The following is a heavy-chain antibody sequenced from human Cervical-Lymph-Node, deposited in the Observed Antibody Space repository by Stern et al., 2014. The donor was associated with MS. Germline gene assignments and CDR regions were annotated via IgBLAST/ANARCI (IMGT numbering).Heavy chain of an antibody. CDR2: ISPYTGDT. D-gene: IGHD3-10*01. J-gene: IGHJ4*02. CDR1: GYTFSNFG. Sequence: QVQLVESGAEVKKPGAAVKVSCKASGYTFSNFGIAWLRQAPGQGLEWMGWISPYTGDTNYAQKVQDRVALTTDTLTSTAYMELRSLTSDDTAVYYCARRFGELYLAFFDDWGQGALVTVSS. V-gene: IGHV1-18*04. CDR3: ARRFGELYLAFFDD.